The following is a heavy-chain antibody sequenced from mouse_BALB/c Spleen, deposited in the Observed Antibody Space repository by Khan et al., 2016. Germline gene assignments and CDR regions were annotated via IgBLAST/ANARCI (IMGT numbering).Heavy chain of an antibody. CDR3: ARYYAMDY. V-gene: IGHV1-9*01. CDR2: ILPGSGST. J-gene: IGHJ4*01. Sequence: QVQLKQSGAELMKPGASVKISCKATGYTFSSYWIEWVKQRPGHGLEWIGEILPGSGSTNYNEKFKGKATFTADTSSNTAYMQLSSLTSEDSVVYSCARYYAMDYWGQGTSVTVSS. CDR1: GYTFSSYW.